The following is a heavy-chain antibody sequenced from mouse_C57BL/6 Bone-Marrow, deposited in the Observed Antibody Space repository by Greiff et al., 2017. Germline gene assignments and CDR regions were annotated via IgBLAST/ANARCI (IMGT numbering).Heavy chain of an antibody. D-gene: IGHD1-1*01. CDR2: ISNLAYSI. Sequence: EVKLVESGGGLVQPGGSLKLSCAASGFTFSDYGMAWVRQAPRKGPEWVAFISNLAYSIYYADPVTGRFPISRENAKNTLYLEMCRLRSEDTAMYYCARSEGILRSAWFAYWGQGTLVTVSA. J-gene: IGHJ3*01. CDR1: GFTFSDYG. V-gene: IGHV5-15*01. CDR3: ARSEGILRSAWFAY.